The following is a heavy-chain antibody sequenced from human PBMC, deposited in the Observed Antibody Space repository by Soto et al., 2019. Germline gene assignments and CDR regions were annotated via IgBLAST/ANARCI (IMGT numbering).Heavy chain of an antibody. V-gene: IGHV1-3*01. CDR2: INAGNGNT. D-gene: IGHD2-15*01. Sequence: TSVKVSCKASGYTFTSYAMHWVRQAPGQRLEWMGWINAGNGNTKYSQKFQGRVTITRDTSASTAYMELSSLRSEDTAVYYCARDRVGYCSGGSCYGGFVYYYYMDVWGKGTTVTVSS. CDR1: GYTFTSYA. J-gene: IGHJ6*03. CDR3: ARDRVGYCSGGSCYGGFVYYYYMDV.